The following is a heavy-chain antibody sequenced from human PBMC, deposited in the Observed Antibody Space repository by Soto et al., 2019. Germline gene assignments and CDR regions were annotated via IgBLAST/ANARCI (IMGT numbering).Heavy chain of an antibody. J-gene: IGHJ5*02. CDR1: GDSISSRSPY. CDR2: IFYTGAT. V-gene: IGHV4-31*11. D-gene: IGHD2-21*01. CDR3: AREGRHSGGMRESWFGP. Sequence: QVQLQESGPGLVKPSQTLSLTCAVSGDSISSRSPYWNWIRRVPGKGLEVIGYIFYTGATYYNPSLRGRISMSVDTSKNQFSLTLRSVTAADTAIYYCAREGRHSGGMRESWFGPCGQGTQVTVSS.